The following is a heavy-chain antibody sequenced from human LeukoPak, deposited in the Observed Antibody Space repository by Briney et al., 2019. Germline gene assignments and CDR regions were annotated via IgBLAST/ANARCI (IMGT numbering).Heavy chain of an antibody. Sequence: SETLSLTCTVSGGSISSYYWSWIRQPPGKGLEWIGYIYYSGSTNYNPSLKSRVTISVDTSKNQFSLKLSSVTAADTAVYYCARYSSSWGRHDWYFDLWGRGTLVTVSS. CDR2: IYYSGST. D-gene: IGHD6-13*01. CDR3: ARYSSSWGRHDWYFDL. CDR1: GGSISSYY. V-gene: IGHV4-59*01. J-gene: IGHJ2*01.